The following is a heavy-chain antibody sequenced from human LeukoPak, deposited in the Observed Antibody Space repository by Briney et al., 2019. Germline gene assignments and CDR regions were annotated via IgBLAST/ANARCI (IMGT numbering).Heavy chain of an antibody. CDR1: GFTFSNYG. CDR2: IRSRGGTI. V-gene: IGHV3-48*04. D-gene: IGHD4-23*01. J-gene: IGHJ4*02. Sequence: QPGGTLRLSCAASGFTFSNYGMNWVRQAPGKGLEWVSYIRSRGGTIYYADSVKGRFTISRDNAKNSLYLQMNSLRAEDTAVYYCARDFSRWFLDYWGQGTLVTVSS. CDR3: ARDFSRWFLDY.